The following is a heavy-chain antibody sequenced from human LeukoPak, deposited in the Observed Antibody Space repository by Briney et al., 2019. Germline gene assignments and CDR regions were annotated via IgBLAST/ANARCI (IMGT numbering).Heavy chain of an antibody. CDR1: GYSIRSGDY. Sequence: SETLSLTCSVSGYSIRSGDYWGWIRQPPGKGLEWIGNIYHSGSTYYNPSLKSRVIISVDTSKNHFSLKLSSVTAADTAVYYCARAPNYDFWSGYLDYWGQGTLVTVSS. J-gene: IGHJ4*02. V-gene: IGHV4-38-2*02. D-gene: IGHD3-3*01. CDR3: ARAPNYDFWSGYLDY. CDR2: IYHSGST.